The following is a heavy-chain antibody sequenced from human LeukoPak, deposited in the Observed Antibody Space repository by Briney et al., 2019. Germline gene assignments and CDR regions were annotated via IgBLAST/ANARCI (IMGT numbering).Heavy chain of an antibody. CDR1: GGSISTYF. V-gene: IGHV4-59*12. CDR2: IYYSGST. J-gene: IGHJ5*02. CDR3: ARDLGTAAAGDNNWFDP. Sequence: SETLSLTCTVSGGSISTYFWSWIRQPPGKGLEWIGYIYYSGSTNYNPSLKSRVTISLDTSKNQFSLKLSSVTAADTAVYYCARDLGTAAAGDNNWFDPWGQGTLVTVSS. D-gene: IGHD6-13*01.